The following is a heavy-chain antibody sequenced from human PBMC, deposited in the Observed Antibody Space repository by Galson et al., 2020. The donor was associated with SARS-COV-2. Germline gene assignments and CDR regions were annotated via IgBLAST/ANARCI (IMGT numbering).Heavy chain of an antibody. Sequence: SETLSLTCTVSGGSISSYYWSWIRQSPGKGLEWIGYIYYSGSTNYNPSLKSRVTISVDTSKNQFSLKLRSVTAADTAVYYCARLYGSGSYYNTIPDYWGQGTLVTVSS. CDR2: IYYSGST. CDR3: ARLYGSGSYYNTIPDY. CDR1: GGSISSYY. J-gene: IGHJ4*02. D-gene: IGHD3-10*01. V-gene: IGHV4-59*12.